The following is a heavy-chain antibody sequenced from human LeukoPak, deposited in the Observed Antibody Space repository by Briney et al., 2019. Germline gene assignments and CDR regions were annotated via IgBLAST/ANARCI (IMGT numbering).Heavy chain of an antibody. CDR3: ARHDNDDDFDY. J-gene: IGHJ4*02. CDR1: GYTFTNYA. D-gene: IGHD3-16*01. V-gene: IGHV7-4-1*02. CDR2: INTNTGKP. Sequence: ASVKVSCKASGYTFTNYAMNWVRQPPGQGLEWMGWINTNTGKPTYAQGFTERFVFSLDTSVTTAYLQISNLKTEDTAVYYCARHDNDDDFDYWGQGTLVTVSS.